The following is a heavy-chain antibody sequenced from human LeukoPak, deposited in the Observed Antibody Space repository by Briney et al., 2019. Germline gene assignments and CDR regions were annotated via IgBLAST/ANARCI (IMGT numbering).Heavy chain of an antibody. CDR1: GFTFSNAW. J-gene: IGHJ4*02. D-gene: IGHD4-23*01. Sequence: GGSLRLSCVASGFTFSNAWMTWVRQAPGKGLEWVGHIKSKADGGTTDYAAPVKGRFTISRDDSKNTLYLQMNSMISEDTAVYYCTTDSYTVVTPGAGCWGQGTLVTVSS. V-gene: IGHV3-15*05. CDR2: IKSKADGGTT. CDR3: TTDSYTVVTPGAGC.